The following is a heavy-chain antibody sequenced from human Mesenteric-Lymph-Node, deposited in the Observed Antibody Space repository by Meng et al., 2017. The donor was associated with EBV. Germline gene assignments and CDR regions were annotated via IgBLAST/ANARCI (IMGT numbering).Heavy chain of an antibody. CDR1: GYTFTGYY. CDR3: ARGGYYYDSSGDDFDY. V-gene: IGHV1-2*04. J-gene: IGHJ4*02. Sequence: QVQRVPLEGEVKRPWASVKASCKASGYTFTGYYMHWVRQAPGQGLEWMGWINPISGGTNYAQKFQGWVTMTRDTSISTAYMELSRLRSDDTDVYYCARGGYYYDSSGDDFDYWGQGTLVTVSS. CDR2: INPISGGT. D-gene: IGHD3-22*01.